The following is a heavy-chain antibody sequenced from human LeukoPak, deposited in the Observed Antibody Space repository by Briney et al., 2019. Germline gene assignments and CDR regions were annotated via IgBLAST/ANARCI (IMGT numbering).Heavy chain of an antibody. CDR3: ATGGRLGGRSGSYEY. CDR1: GYTLTEIS. D-gene: IGHD3-10*01. CDR2: FDPEDGET. V-gene: IGHV1-24*01. Sequence: GASVKVSCKVSGYTLTEISMHWVRQAPGKGLEWMGGFDPEDGETIYAQKFQGRVTMTEDTSTDTAYMELSSLRSEDTAVYYCATGGRLGGRSGSYEYWGQGTLVTVSS. J-gene: IGHJ4*02.